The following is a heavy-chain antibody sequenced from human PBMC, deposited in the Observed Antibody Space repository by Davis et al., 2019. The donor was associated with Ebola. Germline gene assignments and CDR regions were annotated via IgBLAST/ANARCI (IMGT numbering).Heavy chain of an antibody. CDR3: ARGRWLDY. CDR2: INHSGST. Sequence: SETLSLTCAVYGGSFSGYYWSWIRQPPGKGLEWIGEINHSGSTNYNPSLKSRVTISVDTSKNQFSLKLSSVTAADTAVYYCARGRWLDYWGQGTTVTVSS. D-gene: IGHD5-24*01. V-gene: IGHV4-34*01. J-gene: IGHJ4*02. CDR1: GGSFSGYY.